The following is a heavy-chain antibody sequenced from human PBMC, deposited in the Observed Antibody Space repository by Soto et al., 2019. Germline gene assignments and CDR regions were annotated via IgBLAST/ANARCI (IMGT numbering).Heavy chain of an antibody. CDR3: ARGGRLLWFGELLSSYFDY. CDR2: INHSGST. Sequence: QVQLQQWGAGLLKPSETLSLTCAVYGGSFSGYYWSWIRQPPGKGLEWIGEINHSGSTNYNPSLQSRVTISVDTSQNQFSLKLSSVTAADTAVYYCARGGRLLWFGELLSSYFDYWGQGTLVTVSS. V-gene: IGHV4-34*01. J-gene: IGHJ4*02. D-gene: IGHD3-10*01. CDR1: GGSFSGYY.